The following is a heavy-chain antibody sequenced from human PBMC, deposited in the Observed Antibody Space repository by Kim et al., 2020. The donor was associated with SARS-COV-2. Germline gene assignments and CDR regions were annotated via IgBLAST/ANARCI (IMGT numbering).Heavy chain of an antibody. V-gene: IGHV1-18*01. CDR3: ARLASTSDPQEVDY. CDR2: ISAYNGNT. J-gene: IGHJ4*02. Sequence: ASVKVSCKASGYTFTSYGISWVRQAPGQGLEWMGWISAYNGNTNYAQKLQGRVTMTTDTSTSTAYMELRSLRSDDTAVYYCARLASTSDPQEVDYCGQGTLVTVSS. CDR1: GYTFTSYG.